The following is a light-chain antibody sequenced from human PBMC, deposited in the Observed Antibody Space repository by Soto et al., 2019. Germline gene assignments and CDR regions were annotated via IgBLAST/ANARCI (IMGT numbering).Light chain of an antibody. CDR1: RSNTGASYD. Sequence: QSVLTQPPSVSGAPGQTVTISCTGSRSNTGASYDVHPYHPLPGTAPKLLIYGNNHRPSGVPDRISGSKSDPTASLAITGLQAEDEADYYCQSYDSTLSCYVFGTGTKVTGL. CDR2: GNN. V-gene: IGLV1-40*01. J-gene: IGLJ1*01. CDR3: QSYDSTLSCYV.